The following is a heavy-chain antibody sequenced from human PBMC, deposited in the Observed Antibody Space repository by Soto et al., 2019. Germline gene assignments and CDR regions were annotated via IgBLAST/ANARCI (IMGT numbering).Heavy chain of an antibody. CDR1: VGSISGISYC. D-gene: IGHD2-8*02. V-gene: IGHV4-39*01. CDR2: MFYSGAT. Sequence: TSETLCVTCTFSVGSISGISYCWGWIRQPPGKGLQWIGCMFYSGATYYNPSLKNRVTLSVDTSNNEFSLKLVSVTAPDTAVYYCARHKTGSDWLDPWGQGTMVTVSS. CDR3: ARHKTGSDWLDP. J-gene: IGHJ5*02.